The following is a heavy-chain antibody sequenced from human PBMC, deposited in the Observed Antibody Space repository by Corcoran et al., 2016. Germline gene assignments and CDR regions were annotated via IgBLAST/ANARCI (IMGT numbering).Heavy chain of an antibody. CDR3: ARDMDSSGYYFYYFDY. J-gene: IGHJ4*02. Sequence: QVQLVQSGAEVKKPGASVKVSCKASGYTFTSYYMHWVRQAPGQGLEWMGIINPSGGSTSYAQKFQGRVTMTRDTSTSTVYMELSSLRSEDTAVYYCARDMDSSGYYFYYFDYWGQGTLVTVSS. CDR1: GYTFTSYY. V-gene: IGHV1-46*01. D-gene: IGHD3-22*01. CDR2: INPSGGST.